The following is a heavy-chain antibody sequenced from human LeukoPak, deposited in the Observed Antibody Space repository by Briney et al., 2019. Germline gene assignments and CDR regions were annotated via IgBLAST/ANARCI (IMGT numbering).Heavy chain of an antibody. CDR3: ARLGGSSSH. CDR2: IYYSGST. CDR1: GGSISSYS. D-gene: IGHD6-13*01. Sequence: PSETLSLTCTVSGGSISSYSWSWIRQPPGKGLEWIGYIYYSGSTNYNPSLKSRVTISVDTSKNQFSLKLSSVAAADTAVYYCARLGGSSSHWGQGTLVTVSS. J-gene: IGHJ4*02. V-gene: IGHV4-59*08.